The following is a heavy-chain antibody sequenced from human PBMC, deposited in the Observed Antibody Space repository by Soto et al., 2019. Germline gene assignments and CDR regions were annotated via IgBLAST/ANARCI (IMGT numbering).Heavy chain of an antibody. Sequence: EVQLVESGGGLVQPGGSLRLSCAASGFTVSSNYMSWVRQAPGKGLEWVSVIYSGGSTYYADSMKGRFTISRDNSKNTLYLQMNSLRAEDTAVYYCAKETTVTTYPFYYYYMDVWGKGTTVTVSS. V-gene: IGHV3-66*01. J-gene: IGHJ6*03. CDR3: AKETTVTTYPFYYYYMDV. CDR2: IYSGGST. D-gene: IGHD4-17*01. CDR1: GFTVSSNY.